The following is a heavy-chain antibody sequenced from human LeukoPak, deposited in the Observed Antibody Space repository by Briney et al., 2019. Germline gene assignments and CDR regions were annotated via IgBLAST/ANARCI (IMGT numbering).Heavy chain of an antibody. D-gene: IGHD3-22*01. V-gene: IGHV4-61*01. Sequence: SETLSLTCTVSGGSVSSGSYYWSWIRQTPGKGLEWIGYIYYSGRTNYNPSLKSRVTISVDTSKNQFSLKLSSVTAADTAVYYCARATLRGYYDSSGYSYYYGMDVWGQGTTVTVTS. CDR2: IYYSGRT. CDR3: ARATLRGYYDSSGYSYYYGMDV. J-gene: IGHJ6*02. CDR1: GGSVSSGSYY.